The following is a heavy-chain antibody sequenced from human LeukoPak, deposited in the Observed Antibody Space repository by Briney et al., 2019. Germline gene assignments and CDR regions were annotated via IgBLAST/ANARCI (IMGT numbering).Heavy chain of an antibody. CDR2: ISSSSSYI. J-gene: IGHJ6*03. CDR3: AREGVATIYYYYYYMDV. V-gene: IGHV3-21*01. Sequence: GGPLRLSCAASGFTFSSYSMNWVRLAPGKWLEWVSSISSSSSYIYYADSVKGRFTISRDNAKNSLYLQMNSLRAEDTAVYYCAREGVATIYYYYYYMDVWGKGTTVTVSS. CDR1: GFTFSSYS. D-gene: IGHD5-12*01.